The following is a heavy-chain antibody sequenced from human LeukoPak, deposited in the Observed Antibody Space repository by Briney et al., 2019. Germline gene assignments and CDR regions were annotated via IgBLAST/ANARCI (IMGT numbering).Heavy chain of an antibody. CDR1: GFTFSSYA. CDR2: ISYDGSNK. CDR3: ARDPIRKIVVAIGVDY. Sequence: PGGSLRLSCAASGFTFSSYAMHWVRQAPGKGLEWVAVISYDGSNKYYADSVKGRFTISRDNSKNTLYLQMNSLRAEDTAVYYCARDPIRKIVVAIGVDYWGQGTLVTVSS. J-gene: IGHJ4*02. D-gene: IGHD3-22*01. V-gene: IGHV3-30-3*01.